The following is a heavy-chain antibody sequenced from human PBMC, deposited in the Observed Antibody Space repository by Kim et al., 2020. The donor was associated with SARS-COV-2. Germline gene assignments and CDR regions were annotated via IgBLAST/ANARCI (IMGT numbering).Heavy chain of an antibody. Sequence: SETLSLTCTVSGGSISSYYWSWIRQPPGKGLEWIGYIYYSGSTNYNPSLKSRVTISVDTSKNQFSLKLSSVTAADTAVYYCARVPRSSSWPGDPWYFDLWGRGTLVTVSS. CDR1: GGSISSYY. CDR3: ARVPRSSSWPGDPWYFDL. J-gene: IGHJ2*01. D-gene: IGHD6-13*01. CDR2: IYYSGST. V-gene: IGHV4-59*13.